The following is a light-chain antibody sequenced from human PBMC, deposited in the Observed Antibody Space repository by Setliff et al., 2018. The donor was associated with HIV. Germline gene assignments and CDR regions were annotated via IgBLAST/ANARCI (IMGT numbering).Light chain of an antibody. CDR1: SSDVGGYDF. J-gene: IGLJ1*01. Sequence: QSVLTQPASVSGSPGQSITISCIGTSSDVGGYDFVSWYQQRPDNAPKLIIFDFSERPSGVSHRFSGSKSGNTASLTISELPTEDEGDYFCASYRSPATYVFGIGTKVTVL. V-gene: IGLV2-14*03. CDR2: DFS. CDR3: ASYRSPATYV.